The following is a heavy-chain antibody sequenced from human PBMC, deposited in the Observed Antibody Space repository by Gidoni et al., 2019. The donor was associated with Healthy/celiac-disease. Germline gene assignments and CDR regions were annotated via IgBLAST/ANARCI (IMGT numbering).Heavy chain of an antibody. Sequence: QVQLVESGGGLVPPAGSLRLSCAAYGVTVSSLGRHWVRQAPGKGPEWVAVIRYDGGNEYYADSVKSRFTISRDKSKNSLYLQMNSLRAEDTSVYYCARDSRFGTSGSYSDSFDYWGQGTLVTVSS. CDR3: ARDSRFGTSGSYSDSFDY. J-gene: IGHJ4*02. CDR1: GVTVSSLG. D-gene: IGHD1-26*01. V-gene: IGHV3-33*01. CDR2: IRYDGGNE.